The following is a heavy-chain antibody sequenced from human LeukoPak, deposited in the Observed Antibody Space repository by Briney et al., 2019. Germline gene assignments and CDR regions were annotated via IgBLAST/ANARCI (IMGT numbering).Heavy chain of an antibody. Sequence: ASVKVSCKASGYNFTGYYMHWVRQAPGQGLEWMGWINPNSGGTNYAQKFQGRVTMTRDTSISTAYMELSRLRSDDTAVYYCARVARPYIAVAGIDYWGQGTLVTVSS. D-gene: IGHD6-19*01. V-gene: IGHV1-2*02. J-gene: IGHJ4*02. CDR1: GYNFTGYY. CDR3: ARVARPYIAVAGIDY. CDR2: INPNSGGT.